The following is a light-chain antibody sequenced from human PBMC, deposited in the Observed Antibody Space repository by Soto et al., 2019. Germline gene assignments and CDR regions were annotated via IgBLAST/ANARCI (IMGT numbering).Light chain of an antibody. CDR2: DVS. CDR1: SNDIGGYNY. J-gene: IGLJ2*01. V-gene: IGLV2-11*01. CDR3: CLYAGSYTFVV. Sequence: QSVLTQPRSVSGSPGQAVTISCTGTSNDIGGYNYVSWYQQHPDKAPKLMIFDVSQRPSGVPDRFSGSKSGNTASLTISGLQAEDEADYYCCLYAGSYTFVVFGGGTKLTVL.